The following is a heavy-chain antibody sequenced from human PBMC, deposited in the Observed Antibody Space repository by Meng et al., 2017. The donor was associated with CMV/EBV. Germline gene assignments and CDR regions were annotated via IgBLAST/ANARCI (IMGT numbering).Heavy chain of an antibody. J-gene: IGHJ6*02. CDR2: IIPILSIA. Sequence: SVKVSCKASAGTSSSYTISWVRQAPGQGLEWMGRIIPILSIANYAQKFQGRVTITADKSTSTAYMELSSLRSEDTAVYYCARATVMGSTPYYYYGMDVWGQGTTVTVSS. CDR3: ARATVMGSTPYYYYGMDV. D-gene: IGHD5-18*01. V-gene: IGHV1-69*02. CDR1: AGTSSSYT.